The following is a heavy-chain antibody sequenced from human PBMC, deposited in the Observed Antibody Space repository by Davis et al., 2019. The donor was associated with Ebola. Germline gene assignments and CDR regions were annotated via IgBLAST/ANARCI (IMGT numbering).Heavy chain of an antibody. CDR2: IKQDGSEE. Sequence: GESLKISCAASGFTLTNYWMSWVRQAPGKGLEWVANIKQDGSEEYYVDSVKGRFTISRDNAKNSLYLQMNSLRAEDTAVYYCARSGYYDSSGYYSNYWGQGTLVTVSS. V-gene: IGHV3-7*01. CDR1: GFTLTNYW. D-gene: IGHD3-22*01. CDR3: ARSGYYDSSGYYSNY. J-gene: IGHJ4*02.